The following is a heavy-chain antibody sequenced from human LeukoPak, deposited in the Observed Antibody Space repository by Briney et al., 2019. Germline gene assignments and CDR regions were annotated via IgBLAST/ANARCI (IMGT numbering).Heavy chain of an antibody. CDR1: GGSISSSSYY. J-gene: IGHJ3*02. CDR3: ARGGSSWSAFDI. D-gene: IGHD6-13*01. V-gene: IGHV4-39*07. Sequence: MSSETLSLTCTVSGGSISSSSYYWGWIRQPPGKGLEWIGSIYYSGSTYYNPSLKSRVTISVDTSKNQFSLKLSSVTAADTAVYYCARGGSSWSAFDIWGQGTMVTVSS. CDR2: IYYSGST.